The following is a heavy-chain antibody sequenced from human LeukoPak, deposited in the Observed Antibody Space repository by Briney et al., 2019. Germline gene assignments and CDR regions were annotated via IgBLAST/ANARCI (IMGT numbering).Heavy chain of an antibody. CDR1: GYSISGGYY. CDR3: AREVTTNWFDP. Sequence: TSETLSLTCTVSGYSISGGYYWGWIRQPPGKGLEWIGSIYHSGSTYYNPSLKSRVTISVDTSKNQFSLKLSSVTAADTAVYYCAREVTTNWFDPWGQGTLVTVSS. V-gene: IGHV4-38-2*02. J-gene: IGHJ5*02. CDR2: IYHSGST. D-gene: IGHD2-21*02.